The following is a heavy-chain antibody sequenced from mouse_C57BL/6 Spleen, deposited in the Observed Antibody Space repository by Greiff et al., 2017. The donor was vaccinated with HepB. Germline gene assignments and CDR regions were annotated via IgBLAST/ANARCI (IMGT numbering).Heavy chain of an antibody. CDR2: ISSGSSTI. J-gene: IGHJ4*01. CDR3: ARRDYYGSSDAMDY. V-gene: IGHV5-17*01. D-gene: IGHD1-1*01. Sequence: EVKLVESGGGLVKPGGSLKLSCAASGFTFSDYGMHWVRQAPEKGLEWVAYISSGSSTIYYADTVKGRFTISRDNAKNTLFLQMTSLRSEDTAMYYCARRDYYGSSDAMDYWGQGTSVTVSS. CDR1: GFTFSDYG.